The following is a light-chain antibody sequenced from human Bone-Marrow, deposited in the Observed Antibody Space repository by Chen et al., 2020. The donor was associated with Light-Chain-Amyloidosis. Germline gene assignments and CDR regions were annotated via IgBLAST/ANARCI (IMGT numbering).Light chain of an antibody. Sequence: DIVMTQSPDSLAVSLGERATINCKSSQSVLYSSNNKNYLAWYQQKPGQPPKLLIYWASTRESGVPDRFSGSGSGTDFTLTISSLQAEDVAVYYGQQYYSTLMYTFGQGTKLEIK. CDR2: WAS. J-gene: IGKJ2*01. V-gene: IGKV4-1*01. CDR3: QQYYSTLMYT. CDR1: QSVLYSSNNKNY.